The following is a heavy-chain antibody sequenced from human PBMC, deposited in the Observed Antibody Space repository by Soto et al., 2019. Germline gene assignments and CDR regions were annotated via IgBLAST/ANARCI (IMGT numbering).Heavy chain of an antibody. D-gene: IGHD6-13*01. CDR2: INWNGGST. V-gene: IGHV3-20*04. CDR1: GFTFDDYG. J-gene: IGHJ6*02. CDR3: ARELVVSNGYSRSWSYYYGMDV. Sequence: EVQLVESGGGVVRPGGSLRLSCAASGFTFDDYGMSWVRQAPGKGLEWVSGINWNGGSTGYADSVKGRFTISRDNAKNHLYLQMTSLRAEDTALYYCARELVVSNGYSRSWSYYYGMDVWGQGTTVTVSS.